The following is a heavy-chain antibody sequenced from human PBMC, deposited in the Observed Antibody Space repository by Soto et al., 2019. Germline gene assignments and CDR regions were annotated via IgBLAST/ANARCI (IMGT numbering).Heavy chain of an antibody. CDR2: ISGSGGSK. J-gene: IGHJ3*02. CDR1: GFTFSSYA. CDR3: AKDHTGGQRGDAFDI. V-gene: IGHV3-23*01. D-gene: IGHD7-27*01. Sequence: GGSLRLSCAASGFTFSSYAMSWVRQAPGKGLEWVSVISGSGGSKYYADSVKGRFTISRDNSKNTLYLQMNNLRAKDRAVYYCAKDHTGGQRGDAFDIWGQGTMVTVSS.